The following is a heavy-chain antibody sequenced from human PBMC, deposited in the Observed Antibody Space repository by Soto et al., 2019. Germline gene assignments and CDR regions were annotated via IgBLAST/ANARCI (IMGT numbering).Heavy chain of an antibody. CDR1: GFTFSSYA. V-gene: IGHV3-30-3*01. CDR3: ARGGVIIVNYFDY. J-gene: IGHJ4*02. CDR2: ISYDGSNK. Sequence: GGSLRLSCAASGFTFSSYAMHWVRQAPGKGLEWVAVISYDGSNKYYADSVKGRFTISRDNSKNTLYLQMNSLRAEDTAVYYCARGGVIIVNYFDYWGQGTLVTVSS. D-gene: IGHD3-3*01.